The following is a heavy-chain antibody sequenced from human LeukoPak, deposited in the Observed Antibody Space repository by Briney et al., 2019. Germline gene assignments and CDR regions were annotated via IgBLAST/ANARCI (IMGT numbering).Heavy chain of an antibody. D-gene: IGHD2-8*01. CDR1: GYSFTSYW. CDR2: IYPDDSDT. J-gene: IGHJ6*03. Sequence: GESLKISCXGSGYSFTSYWIGWVRQMPGKGLEWMGIIYPDDSDTKYSPSFQGQVTISADKSISTAYLQWSSLKASDTAMYYCARLAFCTNAVCFSNYYYSMDVWGRGTMVTVSS. CDR3: ARLAFCTNAVCFSNYYYSMDV. V-gene: IGHV5-51*01.